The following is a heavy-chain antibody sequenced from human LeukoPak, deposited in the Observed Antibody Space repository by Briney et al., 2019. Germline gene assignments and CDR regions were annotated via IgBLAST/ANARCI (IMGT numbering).Heavy chain of an antibody. Sequence: SVKVSCKASGGTFSSYAISWVRQAPGQGLEWMGGIIPIFGTANYAQKFQGRVTITADESMSTAYMELSSLRSEDTAVYYCERLTWALSGYYTGIDDDYWGQGTLVTVSS. CDR3: ERLTWALSGYYTGIDDDY. CDR1: GGTFSSYA. V-gene: IGHV1-69*13. D-gene: IGHD3-3*01. CDR2: IIPIFGTA. J-gene: IGHJ4*02.